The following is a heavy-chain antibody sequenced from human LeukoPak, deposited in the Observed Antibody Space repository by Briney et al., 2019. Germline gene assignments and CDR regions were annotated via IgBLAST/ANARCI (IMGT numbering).Heavy chain of an antibody. CDR2: IYTSGST. V-gene: IGHV4-4*07. CDR1: GGSISSFY. CDR3: AKGSDPFRWFGEFNVKLPRPIRHYYFDS. Sequence: SETLSLTCTVSGGSISSFYWSWIRQPAGKALEWIGRIYTSGSTNYNPSLKSRVTMSVDTSKNQFSLKLRSVTAADTAVYYCAKGSDPFRWFGEFNVKLPRPIRHYYFDSWGQGTLVTVSS. J-gene: IGHJ4*02. D-gene: IGHD3-10*01.